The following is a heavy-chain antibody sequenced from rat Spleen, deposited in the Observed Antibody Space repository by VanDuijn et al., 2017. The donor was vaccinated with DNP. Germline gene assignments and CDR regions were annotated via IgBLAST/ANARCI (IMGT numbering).Heavy chain of an antibody. D-gene: IGHD1-11*01. J-gene: IGHJ2*01. V-gene: IGHV3-3*01. CDR3: ARGGRSYFDY. Sequence: EVQFQESGPGLVKPSQSLSLTCSVTGYSITSSYRWNWIRKFPGNKLEWMGYINSAGSTNYNPSLKSRISITRDTSKNQFFLQLNSVTSEDTATYYCARGGRSYFDYWGQGVMVTVSS. CDR1: GYSITSSYR. CDR2: INSAGST.